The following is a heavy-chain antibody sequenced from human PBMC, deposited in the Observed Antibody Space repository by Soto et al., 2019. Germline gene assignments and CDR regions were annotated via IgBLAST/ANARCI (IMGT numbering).Heavy chain of an antibody. CDR2: IIPIFGTA. Sequence: SVKVSCKASGGTFSSYAISWVRQAPGQGLEWMGGIIPIFGTANYAQKFQGRVTITADESTSTAYMELSSLRSEDTAVYYCARGSLSRDGYRPKVIDYWGQGTLVTVSS. J-gene: IGHJ4*02. V-gene: IGHV1-69*13. CDR1: GGTFSSYA. D-gene: IGHD5-12*01. CDR3: ARGSLSRDGYRPKVIDY.